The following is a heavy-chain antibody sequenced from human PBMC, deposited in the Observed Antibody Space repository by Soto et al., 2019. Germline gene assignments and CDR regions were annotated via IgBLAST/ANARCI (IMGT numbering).Heavy chain of an antibody. CDR3: ARGVVRRVIIQYTSFFDY. CDR2: TNHSGST. CDR1: GGSFSDYY. J-gene: IGHJ4*02. Sequence: SENLSLTCAVYGGSFSDYYWTWVRQAPGRGLEWIGETNHSGSTYYNPSLKSRVTISVDTSKNQFSLKLSSVTAADTAVYYCARGVVRRVIIQYTSFFDYWGQGTPVTVS. V-gene: IGHV4-34*01. D-gene: IGHD3-10*01.